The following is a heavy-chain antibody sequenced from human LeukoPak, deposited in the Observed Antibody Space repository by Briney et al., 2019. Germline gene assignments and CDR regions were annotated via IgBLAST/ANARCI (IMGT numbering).Heavy chain of an antibody. V-gene: IGHV3-23*01. CDR3: AKDSGSGSYYDFDY. CDR1: GFTFISYA. CDR2: ISGSGGST. J-gene: IGHJ4*02. D-gene: IGHD1-26*01. Sequence: GGSLRLSCAASGFTFISYAMSWVRQAPGEWLEWVSAISGSGGSTYYADSVKGRFTISRDNSKNTLYLQMNSLRADDTAVYYCAKDSGSGSYYDFDYWGQGTLVTVSS.